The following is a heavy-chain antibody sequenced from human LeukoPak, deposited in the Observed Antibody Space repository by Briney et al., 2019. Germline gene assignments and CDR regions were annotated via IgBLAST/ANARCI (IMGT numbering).Heavy chain of an antibody. CDR3: AKDATPMNAMWDHFDS. CDR2: VGGGPDI. D-gene: IGHD1-26*01. J-gene: IGHJ4*02. Sequence: GGSLRLSCVGSGFSFNIYGISWVRQAPGKGLEWVASVGGGPDIHYADYVKGRFTVSRDDARSTAYLQLNSPRIEDTAIYFCAKDATPMNAMWDHFDSWGLGALVTVSS. V-gene: IGHV3-23*01. CDR1: GFSFNIYG.